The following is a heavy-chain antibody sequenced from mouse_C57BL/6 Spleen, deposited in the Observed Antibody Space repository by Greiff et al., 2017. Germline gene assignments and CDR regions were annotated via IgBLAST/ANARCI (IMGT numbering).Heavy chain of an antibody. J-gene: IGHJ2*01. CDR1: GYAFSSYW. V-gene: IGHV1-80*01. Sequence: VQLQQSGAELVKPGASVKISCKASGYAFSSYWMNWVKQRPGKGLEGIGQIYPGDGDTNYNGKFKGKATLTADKSSSTAYMQLSSLTSEDSAVYFCARRKFTTVVATDYFDYWGQGTTLTVSS. D-gene: IGHD1-1*01. CDR2: IYPGDGDT. CDR3: ARRKFTTVVATDYFDY.